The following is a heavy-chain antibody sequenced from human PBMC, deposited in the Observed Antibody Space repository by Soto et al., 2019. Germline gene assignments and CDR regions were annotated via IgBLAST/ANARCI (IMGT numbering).Heavy chain of an antibody. J-gene: IGHJ5*02. Sequence: VPLVESGGGVVQPGRSLTISFVGSGFAFSTYGMHWVRQAPAKGLEWVALISYDGTDKYYADSVKGRFSISRDNSKQTLSLQMDSLRPEDTAVYYCAKDFGAWSDSWGQGTLVNVSS. CDR2: ISYDGTDK. CDR3: AKDFGAWSDS. CDR1: GFAFSTYG. D-gene: IGHD6-19*01. V-gene: IGHV3-30*18.